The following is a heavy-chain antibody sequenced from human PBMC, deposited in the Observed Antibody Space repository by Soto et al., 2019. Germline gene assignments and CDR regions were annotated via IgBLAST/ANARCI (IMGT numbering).Heavy chain of an antibody. J-gene: IGHJ5*02. D-gene: IGHD2-8*01. Sequence: SSETLSLTCAVSGGSISRSNWWSWVRQPPGKGLEWIGYIYDSGSTYYNSSLKSRVNITLDTSKNQFSLKLTSVTAADTAVYYCARDNGVGPWGQGTLVTVSS. CDR2: IYDSGST. CDR3: ARDNGVGP. V-gene: IGHV4-4*02. CDR1: GGSISRSNW.